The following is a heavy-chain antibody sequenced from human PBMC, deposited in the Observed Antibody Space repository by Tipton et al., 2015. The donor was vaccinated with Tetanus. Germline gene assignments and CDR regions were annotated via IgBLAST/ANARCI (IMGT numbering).Heavy chain of an antibody. V-gene: IGHV3-33*01. D-gene: IGHD5-18*01. J-gene: IGHJ2*01. CDR3: ARGGSYSYGPRGFDL. Sequence: SLRLSCAASGFTLRRYGMHWVRQAPGKGLEWVAIIWFDGSKTYYADSVKGRFIVSRDNTKSMLYLQMNTLRAEDTAVYYCARGGSYSYGPRGFDLWGRGTLVTVSS. CDR2: IWFDGSKT. CDR1: GFTLRRYG.